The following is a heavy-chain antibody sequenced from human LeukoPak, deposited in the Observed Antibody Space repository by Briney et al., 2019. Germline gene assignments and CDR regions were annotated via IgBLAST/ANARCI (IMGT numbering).Heavy chain of an antibody. V-gene: IGHV4-59*01. CDR2: IYYSGST. J-gene: IGHJ5*02. CDR1: GGSISSYY. Sequence: SETLSLTCTVSGGSISSYYWSWIRQPPGKGLEWIGYIYYSGSTNYNPSLKSRVTISVDTSKNQFSLKLSSVTAADTAVYYCARSRFNDFWSGYPNWFDPWGQGTLVTVSS. D-gene: IGHD3-3*01. CDR3: ARSRFNDFWSGYPNWFDP.